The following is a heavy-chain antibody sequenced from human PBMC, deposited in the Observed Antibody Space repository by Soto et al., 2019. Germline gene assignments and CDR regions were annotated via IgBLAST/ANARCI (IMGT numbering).Heavy chain of an antibody. V-gene: IGHV3-11*06. D-gene: IGHD6-13*01. CDR2: ISISSTYT. J-gene: IGHJ5*02. CDR1: GFTFSDYY. Sequence: GGSLRLSCAASGFTFSDYYMSWIRQAPGKGLECVSYISISSTYTNYADSVKGRFIISRDNAKNSLYVQMNSLRAEDTAVYYCARVAAAGNVGWFDPWGQGTLVTVSS. CDR3: ARVAAAGNVGWFDP.